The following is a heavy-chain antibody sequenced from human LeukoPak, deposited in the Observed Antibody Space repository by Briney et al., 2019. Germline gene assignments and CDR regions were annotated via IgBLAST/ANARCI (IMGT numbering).Heavy chain of an antibody. J-gene: IGHJ4*02. CDR3: ARAVSASRELLN. Sequence: SETLSLTCTVSGGSISSSSYYWGWIRQPPGKGLEWIGSIYYSGSTNYNPSLKSRVTISVDTSKNQFSLKLSSVTAADTAVYYCARAVSASRELLNWGQGTLVTVSS. V-gene: IGHV4-39*07. CDR1: GGSISSSSYY. CDR2: IYYSGST. D-gene: IGHD1-7*01.